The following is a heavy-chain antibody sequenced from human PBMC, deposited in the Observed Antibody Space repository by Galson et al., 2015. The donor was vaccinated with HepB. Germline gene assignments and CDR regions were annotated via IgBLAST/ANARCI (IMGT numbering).Heavy chain of an antibody. V-gene: IGHV3-30*01. CDR1: GFTFSNYA. D-gene: IGHD3-3*01. CDR2: ISYDGTNK. J-gene: IGHJ4*02. CDR3: ARGGGFYGSHTEYYFDD. Sequence: SLRLSCAASGFTFSNYAMHWVRQAPGKGLEWVSFISYDGTNKYYAHSVTGRFTISRDNSENTLYLQMNSLRPDDSAVYYCARGGGFYGSHTEYYFDDWGQGTRVTVSS.